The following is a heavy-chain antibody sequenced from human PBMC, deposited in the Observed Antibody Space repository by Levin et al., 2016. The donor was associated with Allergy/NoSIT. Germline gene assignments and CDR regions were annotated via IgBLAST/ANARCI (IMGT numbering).Heavy chain of an antibody. Sequence: VRQAPGKGLEWVAVISYDGSNKYYADSVKGRFTISRDNSKNTLYLQMNSLRAEDTAVYYCAKDPAGPGDFWSGYDYWGQGTLVTVSS. V-gene: IGHV3-30*18. CDR2: ISYDGSNK. CDR3: AKDPAGPGDFWSGYDY. J-gene: IGHJ4*02. D-gene: IGHD3-3*01.